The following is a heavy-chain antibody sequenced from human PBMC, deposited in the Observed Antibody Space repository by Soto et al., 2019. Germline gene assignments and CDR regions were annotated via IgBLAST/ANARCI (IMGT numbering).Heavy chain of an antibody. V-gene: IGHV3-23*01. D-gene: IGHD6-19*01. CDR3: AKTANGWFSAFDI. J-gene: IGHJ3*02. Sequence: EVQLLASGGGLVQPGGSLRLSCAASGFTFSSYAMSWVRRAPGKGLEWVSAISGSGGTTYYADSVKGRFTFSRDNSKNTLYLQMNSLRAEDTAIYYCAKTANGWFSAFDIWGQGTMVTVSS. CDR1: GFTFSSYA. CDR2: ISGSGGTT.